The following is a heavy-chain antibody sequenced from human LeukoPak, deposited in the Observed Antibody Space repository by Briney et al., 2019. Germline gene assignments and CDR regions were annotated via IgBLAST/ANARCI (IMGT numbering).Heavy chain of an antibody. D-gene: IGHD4-17*01. Sequence: PGRSLRLSCAASGFTFDDYAIHWVRQAPGKGLEWVSGISWNSGSIGYADSVKGRFTISRDNAKNSLYLQMNGLRAEDTALYYCAKGTMTTVTDFDYWGQGTLVTVSS. V-gene: IGHV3-9*01. CDR3: AKGTMTTVTDFDY. J-gene: IGHJ4*02. CDR2: ISWNSGSI. CDR1: GFTFDDYA.